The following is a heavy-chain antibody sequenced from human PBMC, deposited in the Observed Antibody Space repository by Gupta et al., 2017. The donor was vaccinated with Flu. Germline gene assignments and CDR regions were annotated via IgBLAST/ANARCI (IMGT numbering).Heavy chain of an antibody. Sequence: EVQLVESGGGLVQPGRSLRPSCTASGFTFGSYAMSWFRQAPGKGLEWGGFIRSKAYGGTTEYAASVKDRFNISIDDSKSIAYLQMNSLKTEETAVYYCTRWTVTAADSGDLWGRGTLVTVSS. V-gene: IGHV3-49*03. J-gene: IGHJ2*01. CDR3: TRWTVTAADSGDL. D-gene: IGHD2-21*02. CDR1: GFTFGSYA. CDR2: IRSKAYGGTT.